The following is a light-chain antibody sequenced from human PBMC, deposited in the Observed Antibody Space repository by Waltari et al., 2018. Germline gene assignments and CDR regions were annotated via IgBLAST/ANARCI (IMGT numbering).Light chain of an antibody. CDR1: NSNIGNNY. V-gene: IGLV1-47*01. J-gene: IGLJ2*01. CDR3: AAWDDSLGGHVV. Sequence: QSVLTQPPSASGTPGQRVTISCSGSNSNIGNNYVYWYQQLPGSVPKLLIYRSNQRPSGVPDLFSGSRAGTSASLAISGLRSEDEAEYYCAAWDDSLGGHVVFGGGTKLTVL. CDR2: RSN.